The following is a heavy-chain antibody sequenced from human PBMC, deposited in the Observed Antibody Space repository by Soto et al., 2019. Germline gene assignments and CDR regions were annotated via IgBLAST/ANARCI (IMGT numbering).Heavy chain of an antibody. CDR3: ARHSTYCSSNRCPGGWFDP. CDR2: IYYSGST. J-gene: IGHJ5*02. D-gene: IGHD2-2*01. V-gene: IGHV4-39*01. CDR1: GGSISSSSYY. Sequence: QLQLQESGPGLVKPSETLSLTCTVSGGSISSSSYYWGWIRQPPGKGLEWIGSIYYSGSTYYNPSLESRVTISVDTSKNQFSLKLNSVTAADTAVFYCARHSTYCSSNRCPGGWFDPWGQGTLVTVSS.